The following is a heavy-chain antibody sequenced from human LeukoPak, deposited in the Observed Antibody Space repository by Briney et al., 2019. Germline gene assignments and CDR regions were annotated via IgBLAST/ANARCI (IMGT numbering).Heavy chain of an antibody. V-gene: IGHV1-24*01. J-gene: IGHJ6*03. D-gene: IGHD6-13*01. CDR2: VDPEDGET. Sequence: ASVEVSCKVSGYTLTELSMHWVRQAPGKGLEWMGGVDPEDGETIYAQKFQGRVTMTEDTSTDTAYMELSSPRSEDTAVYYCATETPGIAAAGYYYYYMDVWGKGTTVTVSS. CDR3: ATETPGIAAAGYYYYYMDV. CDR1: GYTLTELS.